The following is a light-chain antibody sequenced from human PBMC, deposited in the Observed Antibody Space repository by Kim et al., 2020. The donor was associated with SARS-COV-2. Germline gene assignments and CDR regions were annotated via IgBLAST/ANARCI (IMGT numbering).Light chain of an antibody. Sequence: GQSVTISCTGTRGDVGGYNYVSWYQQHAGEAPKLMIYDVSKRPSGVPDRFSGSKSGNTASLTISGLQAEDEADYYCCSYAGSYGVVFGGGTQLTVL. V-gene: IGLV2-11*01. J-gene: IGLJ2*01. CDR1: RGDVGGYNY. CDR2: DVS. CDR3: CSYAGSYGVV.